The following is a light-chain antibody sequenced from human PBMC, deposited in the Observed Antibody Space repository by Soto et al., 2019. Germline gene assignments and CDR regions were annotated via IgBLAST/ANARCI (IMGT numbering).Light chain of an antibody. V-gene: IGKV3D-20*01. J-gene: IGKJ2*02. CDR2: DAS. CDR1: QSVNNMY. Sequence: EIVLTQSAASLSLSPGERATLSCGASQSVNNMYLAWYQQKPGLAPRLLIYDASRRATGIPDRFSGSGSGTDFTLIISRLEPEDFAVYYCQQYGSSPRTFGQGTKLEIK. CDR3: QQYGSSPRT.